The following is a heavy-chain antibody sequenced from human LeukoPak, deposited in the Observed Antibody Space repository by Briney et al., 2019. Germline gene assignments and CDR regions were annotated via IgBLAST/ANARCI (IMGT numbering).Heavy chain of an antibody. CDR1: GFTFSSYA. CDR2: ISGSGGST. V-gene: IGHV3-23*01. J-gene: IGHJ4*02. Sequence: GGSLRLSCAASGFTFSSYAMSWVRQAPGKGLEWVSAISGSGGSTYYADSVKGRFTISRDNSKNTLYLQMNSLRAEDTAVYYCAKDSPFTVGIVGALDYWGQGTLVTVSS. D-gene: IGHD1-26*01. CDR3: AKDSPFTVGIVGALDY.